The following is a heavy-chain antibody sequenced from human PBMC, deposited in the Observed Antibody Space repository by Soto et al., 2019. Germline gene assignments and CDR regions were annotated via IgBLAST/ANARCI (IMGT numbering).Heavy chain of an antibody. V-gene: IGHV4-59*01. D-gene: IGHD3-3*01. CDR1: GGPISSYY. CDR2: IYYSGST. J-gene: IGHJ4*02. CDR3: ASTRSITIFGIDY. Sequence: SETLSLTCTVSGGPISSYYWSWVRQPPGKGLEWIGYIYYSGSTNYNPSLKSRVTISVDTSKNQFSLKLSSVTAADTAVYYCASTRSITIFGIDYWGQGTLVTVSS.